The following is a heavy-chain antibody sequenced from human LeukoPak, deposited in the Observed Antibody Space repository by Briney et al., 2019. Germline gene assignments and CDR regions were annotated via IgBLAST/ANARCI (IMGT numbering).Heavy chain of an antibody. CDR2: IYYTGST. CDR3: ARQSGWSRYFGL. CDR1: GGSISSYY. V-gene: IGHV4-59*08. D-gene: IGHD6-19*01. Sequence: PSETLSLTCTVSGGSISSYYWSWIRQPPGKGLEWIAYIYYTGSTNYNPSLKSRVTISVDTSKDQFSLKLSSVTAADTAVYYCARQSGWSRYFGLWGRGTLVTVSP. J-gene: IGHJ2*01.